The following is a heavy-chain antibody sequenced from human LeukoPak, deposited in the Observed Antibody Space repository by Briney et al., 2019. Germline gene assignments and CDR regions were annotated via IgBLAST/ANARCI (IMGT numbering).Heavy chain of an antibody. J-gene: IGHJ5*01. V-gene: IGHV4-59*01. CDR1: GGSISSSY. Sequence: SSETPSLTCTVSGGSISSSYWSWIRQPPGKGLEWIGYISYSGSTNYNPSLKSRVTISVDTSKNQFSLKLSSVTAADTAMYYCARGRLWLPQVFDSWRPGTLVTVSS. CDR2: ISYSGST. CDR3: ARGRLWLPQVFDS. D-gene: IGHD5-18*01.